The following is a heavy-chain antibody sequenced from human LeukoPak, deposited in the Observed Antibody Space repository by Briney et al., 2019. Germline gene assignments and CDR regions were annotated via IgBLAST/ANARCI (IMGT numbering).Heavy chain of an antibody. D-gene: IGHD6-13*01. CDR2: IYYSGST. J-gene: IGHJ4*02. CDR1: GGSISSSSYY. V-gene: IGHV4-39*07. CDR3: ATTLGIAAAVDDY. Sequence: SETLSLTCTVSGGSISSSSYYWGWIRQPPGKGLEWIGSIYYSGSTYYNPSLKSRVTISVDTSKNQFSLKLSSVTAADTAVYYCATTLGIAAAVDDYWGQGTLVTVSS.